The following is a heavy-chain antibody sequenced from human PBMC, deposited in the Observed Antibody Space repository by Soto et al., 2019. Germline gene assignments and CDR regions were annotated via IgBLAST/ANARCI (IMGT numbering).Heavy chain of an antibody. V-gene: IGHV4-34*01. CDR1: GGSFSGYY. D-gene: IGHD6-6*01. J-gene: IGHJ4*02. CDR3: ARGEYSSSRGVKY. Sequence: QVQLQQWGAGLLKPSETLSLTCAVYGGSFSGYYWSWIRQPPGKGLEWIGEINHSGSTNYNPSLKSRVTISVDTSKNQFSLKLSSVTAADTAVYYCARGEYSSSRGVKYWGQGTLVTVSS. CDR2: INHSGST.